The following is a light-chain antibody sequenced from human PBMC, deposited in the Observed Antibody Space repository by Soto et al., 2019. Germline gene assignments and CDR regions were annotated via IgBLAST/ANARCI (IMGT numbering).Light chain of an antibody. CDR1: SSDVGGYDY. CDR2: DVN. J-gene: IGLJ1*01. V-gene: IGLV2-14*01. Sequence: QSVLTKPASVSGSPGQSITLSCSGTSSDVGGYDYVSWYQQLPGKAPKLLIYDVNNRPSGVSHRFSGSKSGNTASLTISGLQAEDEADYYCSSYTGSSTFVFGTGTKVTVL. CDR3: SSYTGSSTFV.